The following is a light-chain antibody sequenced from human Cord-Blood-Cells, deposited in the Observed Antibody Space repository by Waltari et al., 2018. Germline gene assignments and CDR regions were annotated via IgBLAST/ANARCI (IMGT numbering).Light chain of an antibody. Sequence: DIQMTQSPSTLSASVGDRVTITCRASQSISSWLAWYQQKPVKAPKLLIYDASSLESGVPSRFSGSGSGTEFTLTISSLQPDDFATDYCQQYNSYSTTFGQGTKLEIK. J-gene: IGKJ2*01. CDR2: DAS. CDR1: QSISSW. CDR3: QQYNSYSTT. V-gene: IGKV1-5*01.